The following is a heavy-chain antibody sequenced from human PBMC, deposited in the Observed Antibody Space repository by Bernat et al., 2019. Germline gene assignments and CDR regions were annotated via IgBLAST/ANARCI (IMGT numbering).Heavy chain of an antibody. V-gene: IGHV3-30*18. D-gene: IGHD3-9*01. CDR2: ISYDGSNK. Sequence: QVQLVESGGGVVQPGRSLRLSCAASGFTFSSYGMHWVRQAPGKGLEWVAVISYDGSNKYYVDSVKGRFTISRDNSKNTLYLQMNSLRVEDTAVYYCAKGTGYYENYGMDVWGQGTTVFVSS. CDR3: AKGTGYYENYGMDV. J-gene: IGHJ6*02. CDR1: GFTFSSYG.